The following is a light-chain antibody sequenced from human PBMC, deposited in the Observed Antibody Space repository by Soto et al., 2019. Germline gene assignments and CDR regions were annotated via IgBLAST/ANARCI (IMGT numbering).Light chain of an antibody. CDR2: EVS. Sequence: QSALTQPPSASGSPGQSVTICCTGTSSDVGGYNYFSWYQQHPGKAPKLMIYEVSKRPSGVPDRFSGSKSGNTASLTVSGLQPEDEADYYCSSYAGSNKSVFGTGTKLTVL. V-gene: IGLV2-8*01. J-gene: IGLJ1*01. CDR3: SSYAGSNKSV. CDR1: SSDVGGYNY.